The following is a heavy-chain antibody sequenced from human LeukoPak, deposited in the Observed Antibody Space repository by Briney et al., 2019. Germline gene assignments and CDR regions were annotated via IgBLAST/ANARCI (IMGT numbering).Heavy chain of an antibody. CDR3: ASRNYYLDH. V-gene: IGHV3-23*01. J-gene: IGHJ4*02. CDR2: LTDSGKP. D-gene: IGHD3-10*01. Sequence: GGSLRLSCIASGFSFSTYTMTWVRQAPGKGLEGGSDLTDSGKPCYADSVKGRFTISRHNSKRTLYLQINSLRAEDTAVYYCASRNYYLDHWGQGALVTVSS. CDR1: GFSFSTYT.